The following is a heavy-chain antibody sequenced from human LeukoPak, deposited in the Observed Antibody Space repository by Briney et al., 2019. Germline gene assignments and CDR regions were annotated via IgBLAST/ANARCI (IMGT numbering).Heavy chain of an antibody. CDR1: GFTFSDYG. CDR2: ICHDGSHE. V-gene: IGHV3-33*01. Sequence: GRSLRLSCAVSGFTFSDYGMHWVRQAPGKGREWVAVICHDGSHEYYADFVKGRFTISRDSSKNRVYLQMNSLRAEDTAVYYCARDEVIGGYTIDYWGQGTLVIVSS. J-gene: IGHJ4*02. CDR3: ARDEVIGGYTIDY. D-gene: IGHD5-24*01.